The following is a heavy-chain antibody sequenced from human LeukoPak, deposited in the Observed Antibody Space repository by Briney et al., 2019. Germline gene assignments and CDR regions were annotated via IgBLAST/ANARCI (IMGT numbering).Heavy chain of an antibody. V-gene: IGHV3-9*01. J-gene: IGHJ4*02. CDR2: ISWNSGSI. D-gene: IGHD6-13*01. CDR3: AKDSSSWYFDY. CDR1: GFTFDDYA. Sequence: GGSLRLPCAASGFTFDDYAMHWVRQAPGKGLEWVSGISWNSGSIGYADSVKGRFTISRDNAKNSLYLQMNSLRAEDTALYYCAKDSSSWYFDYWGQGTLVTVSS.